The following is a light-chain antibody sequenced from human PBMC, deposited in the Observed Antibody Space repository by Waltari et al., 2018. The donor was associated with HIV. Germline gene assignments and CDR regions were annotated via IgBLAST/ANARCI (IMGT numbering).Light chain of an antibody. V-gene: IGLV1-40*01. Sequence: SALTQPPSVSGDPGQRVTSSCPGNSYTIRAGHCLHWFQQLPGTAPKLLMYGNTNRPSGVPDRFSGSKSGTSASLAITGLQAEDEADYYCQSYDSGLTAYVFGTGTKVTVL. J-gene: IGLJ1*01. CDR3: QSYDSGLTAYV. CDR2: GNT. CDR1: SYTIRAGHC.